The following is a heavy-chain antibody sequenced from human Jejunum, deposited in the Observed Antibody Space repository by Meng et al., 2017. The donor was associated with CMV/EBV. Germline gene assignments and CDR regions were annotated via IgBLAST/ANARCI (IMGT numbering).Heavy chain of an antibody. V-gene: IGHV1-46*04. Sequence: YVMHWVRQAPGQGLEWMGIINQSSGSTTYERKLQGRVTMTRDQSTSTFYMELSSLTSEDTAVYFCSRGPYDYESSGYYGGKSNWFDPWGQGTLVTVSS. CDR1: YV. J-gene: IGHJ5*02. D-gene: IGHD3-22*01. CDR3: SRGPYDYESSGYYGGKSNWFDP. CDR2: INQSSGST.